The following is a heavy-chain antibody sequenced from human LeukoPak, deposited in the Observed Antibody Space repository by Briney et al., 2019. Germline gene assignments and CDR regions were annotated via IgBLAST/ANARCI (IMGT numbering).Heavy chain of an antibody. CDR1: GYTFTDYY. V-gene: IGHV1-2*02. CDR3: ARDQGIVVVPAAISY. D-gene: IGHD2-2*02. CDR2: INPNSGGT. Sequence: GASVKVSCKASGYTFTDYYMHWVRQAPGQGLEWMGWINPNSGGTNYAQKFQGRVTMTRDTSISTAHMELSRLRSDDTAVYYCARDQGIVVVPAAISYWGQGTLVTVSS. J-gene: IGHJ4*02.